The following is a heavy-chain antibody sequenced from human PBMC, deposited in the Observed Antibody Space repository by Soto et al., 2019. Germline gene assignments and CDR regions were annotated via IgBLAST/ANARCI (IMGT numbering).Heavy chain of an antibody. Sequence: ASVKVSCKASGYTFTGYYIHWVRQAPGQGLEWMGWINPNSGSTNYAQRFQGRVTMTRDTSISTAYMELSRLRSDDTAVFYCATVDGLAGTWFDPWGQGTLVTVSS. J-gene: IGHJ5*02. D-gene: IGHD6-19*01. CDR3: ATVDGLAGTWFDP. CDR2: INPNSGST. CDR1: GYTFTGYY. V-gene: IGHV1-2*02.